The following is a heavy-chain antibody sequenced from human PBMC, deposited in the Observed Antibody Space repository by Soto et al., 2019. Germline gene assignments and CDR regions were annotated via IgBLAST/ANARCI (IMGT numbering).Heavy chain of an antibody. CDR3: ARDYATPIPQYYYDSGGPAFDI. CDR2: ISYDGSNK. J-gene: IGHJ3*02. Sequence: QVQLVESGGGVVQPGRSLRLSCAASGFTFSSYAMHWVSQAPGKGLEWVAVISYDGSNKYYADSVKGRFTISRDNSKNTLYLQMNSLRAEDTAVYYCARDYATPIPQYYYDSGGPAFDIWGQGTMVTVSS. D-gene: IGHD3-22*01. CDR1: GFTFSSYA. V-gene: IGHV3-30-3*01.